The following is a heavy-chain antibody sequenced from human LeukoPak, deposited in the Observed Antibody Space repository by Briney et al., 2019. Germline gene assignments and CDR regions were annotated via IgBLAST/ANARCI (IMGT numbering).Heavy chain of an antibody. D-gene: IGHD3-10*01. CDR1: GFTFSIYS. Sequence: GGSLRLSCAASGFTFSIYSINWVRQAPGKGLEWVSFITGNSNYIYYADSVKGRFTISRDNAKNSLYLQMNSLRVDDTAVYYCARDRVSGSGSIDYWGQGTLVTVSS. J-gene: IGHJ4*02. CDR2: ITGNSNYI. CDR3: ARDRVSGSGSIDY. V-gene: IGHV3-21*01.